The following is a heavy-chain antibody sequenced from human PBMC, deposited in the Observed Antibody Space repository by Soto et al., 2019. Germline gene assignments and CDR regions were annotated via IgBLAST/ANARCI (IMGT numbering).Heavy chain of an antibody. J-gene: IGHJ5*02. CDR3: ARVVPGAEAWFGP. V-gene: IGHV1-18*01. CDR2: ISLYSDGT. CDR1: GYTFSNYG. Sequence: ASVKVSCKTSGYTFSNYGITWVRQAPGQPLEWLGWISLYSDGTSYAQKFRGRVSMTTDTSTTTAYMELRSLRSDDTSVYYCARVVPGAEAWFGPWGQGTLVTVSS.